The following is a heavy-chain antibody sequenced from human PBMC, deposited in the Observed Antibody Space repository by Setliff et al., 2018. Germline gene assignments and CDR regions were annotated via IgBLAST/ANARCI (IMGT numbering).Heavy chain of an antibody. Sequence: GASVKVSCKASGYTFTSYAMHWVRQAPGQRLEWMGWINAGNGNTKYSQKFQGRVTITRDTSASTAYMELSSLRSEDTAAYYCARDPRQNDNFWSGYYYYYYYGMDVWGQGTTVTVSS. CDR3: ARDPRQNDNFWSGYYYYYYYGMDV. CDR2: INAGNGNT. CDR1: GYTFTSYA. J-gene: IGHJ6*02. D-gene: IGHD3-3*01. V-gene: IGHV1-3*01.